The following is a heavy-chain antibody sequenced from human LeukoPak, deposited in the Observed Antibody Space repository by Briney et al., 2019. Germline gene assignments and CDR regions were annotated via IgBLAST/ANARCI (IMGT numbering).Heavy chain of an antibody. CDR2: INPNSGGT. V-gene: IGHV1-2*02. CDR1: GYTFTGYY. J-gene: IGHJ4*02. CDR3: AREDFYDSGSNDY. D-gene: IGHD3-22*01. Sequence: ASVKVSCKASGYTFTGYYMHWVRQAPGQGLEWMGWINPNSGGTNYAQKFQGRVTMTRDASISTAYMELSSLRSEDTAVYYCAREDFYDSGSNDYWGQGTLVTVSS.